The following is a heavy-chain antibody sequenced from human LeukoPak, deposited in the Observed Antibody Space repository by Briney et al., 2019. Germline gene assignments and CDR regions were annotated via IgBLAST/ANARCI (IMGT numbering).Heavy chain of an antibody. D-gene: IGHD6-6*01. Sequence: TGGSLRLSCAASGFTFSSYAMSWVRQAPGKGLEWVSSISSSSYIYYADSVKGRFTISRDNAKNSLYLQMNSLRAEDTAVYYCARATIAARPSRYYFDYWGQGTLVTVSS. J-gene: IGHJ4*02. CDR3: ARATIAARPSRYYFDY. CDR2: ISSSSYI. CDR1: GFTFSSYA. V-gene: IGHV3-21*01.